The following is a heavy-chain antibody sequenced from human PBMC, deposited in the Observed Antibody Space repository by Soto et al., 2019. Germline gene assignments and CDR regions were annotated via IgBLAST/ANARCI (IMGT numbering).Heavy chain of an antibody. Sequence: GASVKVSCKASGYTFTSYGISWVRQAPGQGLEWMGWISAYNGNTNYAQKLQGRVTMTTDTSTSTAYMELRSLRSDDTAVYYCARPGGATMKYYYYGMDVWGQGTTVTVSS. CDR1: GYTFTSYG. V-gene: IGHV1-18*04. J-gene: IGHJ6*02. D-gene: IGHD5-12*01. CDR2: ISAYNGNT. CDR3: ARPGGATMKYYYYGMDV.